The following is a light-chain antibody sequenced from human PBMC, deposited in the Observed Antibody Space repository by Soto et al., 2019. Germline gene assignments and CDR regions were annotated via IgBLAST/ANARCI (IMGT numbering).Light chain of an antibody. J-gene: IGKJ1*01. Sequence: DIQMTQSPSTLSASVGDTVTITCRASRSVDKWLAWYQQKPGRAPKLLIYKASTLEGGVPSRFGGSGSGTEFTLTISNLQPDDFATYYCQQYDTSSRAFGQGTTVEVK. CDR1: RSVDKW. CDR3: QQYDTSSRA. CDR2: KAS. V-gene: IGKV1-5*03.